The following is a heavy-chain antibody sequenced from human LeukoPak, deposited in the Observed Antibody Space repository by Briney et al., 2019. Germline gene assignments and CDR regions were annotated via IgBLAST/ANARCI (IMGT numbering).Heavy chain of an antibody. Sequence: GGSLRLSCAASGFTVSSNYMTWVRQAPGKGLEWVAVISYDGSNKYYADSVKGRFTISRDNSKNTLYLQMNSLRAEDTAVYYCAKVSSSSSAGDYWGQGTLVTVSS. CDR1: GFTVSSNY. CDR2: ISYDGSNK. V-gene: IGHV3-30*18. J-gene: IGHJ4*02. CDR3: AKVSSSSSAGDY. D-gene: IGHD6-6*01.